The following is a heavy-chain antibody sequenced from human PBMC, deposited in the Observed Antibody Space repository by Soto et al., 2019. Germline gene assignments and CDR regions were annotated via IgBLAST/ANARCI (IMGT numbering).Heavy chain of an antibody. CDR3: AKLWRH. Sequence: SETLSLTCGVSGGSFDGYYWSWIRQSPGKGLEWIGEISGSGVTNYNPALESRVSLSLDTSKNQFSLKLDPVTASDTAVYYCAKLWRHWGQGTLVT. V-gene: IGHV4-34*01. CDR1: GGSFDGYY. J-gene: IGHJ4*02. CDR2: ISGSGVT. D-gene: IGHD2-21*01.